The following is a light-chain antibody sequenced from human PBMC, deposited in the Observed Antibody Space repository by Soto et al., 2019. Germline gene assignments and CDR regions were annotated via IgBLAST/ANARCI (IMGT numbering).Light chain of an antibody. Sequence: QLVLTQPPSVSGAPGQRVTISCTGSISNIGAGYDVHWYQQLPGTAPKLLIYGNSNRPSGVPDRFSGSKSGTSASLAITGLQAEDEADYYCQSYDSSLSGVFGTGTKLTVL. CDR2: GNS. CDR1: ISNIGAGYD. V-gene: IGLV1-40*01. CDR3: QSYDSSLSGV. J-gene: IGLJ1*01.